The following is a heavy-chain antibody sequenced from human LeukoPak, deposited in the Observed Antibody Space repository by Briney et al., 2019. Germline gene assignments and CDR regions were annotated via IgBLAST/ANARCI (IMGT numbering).Heavy chain of an antibody. J-gene: IGHJ3*02. CDR2: MNSNSGNT. CDR1: GYTFTSYD. Sequence: ASVKVSCKASGYTFTSYDINWVRQATGQGLEWMGWMNSNSGNTGYAQKFQGRVTITRNTSISTAYMELSSLRSEDTAVYYCARGLRPNYDFWSGYNAFDIWGQGTMVTVSS. CDR3: ARGLRPNYDFWSGYNAFDI. V-gene: IGHV1-8*03. D-gene: IGHD3-3*01.